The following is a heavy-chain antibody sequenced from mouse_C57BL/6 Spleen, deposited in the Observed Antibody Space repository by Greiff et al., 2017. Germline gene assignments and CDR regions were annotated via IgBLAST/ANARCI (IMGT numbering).Heavy chain of an antibody. J-gene: IGHJ2*01. D-gene: IGHD1-1*01. Sequence: ESGPGLVKPSQSLSLTCSVTGYSITSGYYWNWLRQFPGNKLEWMGYISYDGSNNYNPSLKNRISITRDPSKNPLFLKLNAVTTEDTATYYCARDRYYGRPDWGKGTTLTVSS. CDR1: GYSITSGYY. CDR3: ARDRYYGRPD. V-gene: IGHV3-6*01. CDR2: ISYDGSN.